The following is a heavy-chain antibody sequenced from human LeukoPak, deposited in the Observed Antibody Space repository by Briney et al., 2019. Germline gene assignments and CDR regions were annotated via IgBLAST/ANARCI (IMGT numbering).Heavy chain of an antibody. J-gene: IGHJ6*02. CDR1: GFTFSSYG. D-gene: IGHD6-19*01. CDR3: ARDLKYSSGWYGTSNYYAMDV. CDR2: IWYDGSNK. Sequence: PGGSLRLSCAASGFTFSSYGMHWVRQAPGKGLEWVAVIWYDGSNKYYAGSVKGRFTISRDNSKNTLYLRMNSLRAEDTAVYYCARDLKYSSGWYGTSNYYAMDVWGQGTTVTVSS. V-gene: IGHV3-33*01.